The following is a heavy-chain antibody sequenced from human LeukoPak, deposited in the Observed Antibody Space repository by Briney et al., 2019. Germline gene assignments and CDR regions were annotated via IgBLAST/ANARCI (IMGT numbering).Heavy chain of an antibody. J-gene: IGHJ4*02. CDR2: IRSKAYGGTT. CDR1: GFTFGDYA. Sequence: GGSLRLSCTASGFTFGDYAMSWFRQAPGKGLEWVGFIRSKAYGGTTEYAAFVKGRFTISRDDSKSIAYLQMNSLKTEDTAVYYCTRDSAITMVRGFDYWGQGTLVTVSS. V-gene: IGHV3-49*03. CDR3: TRDSAITMVRGFDY. D-gene: IGHD3-10*01.